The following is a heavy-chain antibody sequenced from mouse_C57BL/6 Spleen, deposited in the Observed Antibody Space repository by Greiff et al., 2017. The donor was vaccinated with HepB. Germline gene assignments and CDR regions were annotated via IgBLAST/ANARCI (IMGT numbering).Heavy chain of an antibody. CDR3: ARSKRKAAQATEAMDY. Sequence: VQLQQSGPELVKPGASVKISCKASGYSFTGYYMNWVKQSPEKSLEWIGEINPSTGGTTYNQKFKAKATLTVDKSSSTAYMQLKSLTSEDSAVYYCARSKRKAAQATEAMDYWGQGTSVTVSS. V-gene: IGHV1-42*01. J-gene: IGHJ4*01. CDR1: GYSFTGYY. D-gene: IGHD3-2*02. CDR2: INPSTGGT.